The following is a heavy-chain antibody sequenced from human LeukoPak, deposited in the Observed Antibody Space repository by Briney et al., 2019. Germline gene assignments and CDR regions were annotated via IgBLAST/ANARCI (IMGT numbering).Heavy chain of an antibody. CDR1: GFTFSDYT. CDR2: IKSKTDGGTT. Sequence: PGGSLRLSCAASGFTFSDYTMNWVRQAPGKGLEWVGRIKSKTDGGTTDYAAPVKGRFTISRDDSKNTLYLQMNSLKTEDTAVYYCTTRGGSFSIFDYWGQGTLVTVSS. D-gene: IGHD1-26*01. J-gene: IGHJ4*02. V-gene: IGHV3-15*01. CDR3: TTRGGSFSIFDY.